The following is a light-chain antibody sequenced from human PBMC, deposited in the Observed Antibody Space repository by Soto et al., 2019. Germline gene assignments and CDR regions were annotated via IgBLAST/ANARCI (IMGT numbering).Light chain of an antibody. Sequence: EIVLTQSPGTLSLSPGERATLSCRASQSVRSDVGWYQQKPGQAPRLLIYHTSNRATGIPARFSGRGSGTDFTLTISSLEPEDFAVYYCQQSIDWPLTFGQGTKVEVK. V-gene: IGKV3-11*01. CDR3: QQSIDWPLT. CDR2: HTS. CDR1: QSVRSD. J-gene: IGKJ1*01.